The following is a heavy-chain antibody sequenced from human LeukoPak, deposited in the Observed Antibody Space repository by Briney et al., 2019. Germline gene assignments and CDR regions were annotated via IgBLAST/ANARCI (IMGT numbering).Heavy chain of an antibody. V-gene: IGHV3-23*01. J-gene: IGHJ6*02. CDR1: GFTFSSYA. D-gene: IGHD6-13*01. Sequence: GGSLRLSCAASGFTFSSYAMSWVRQAPGKGLEWVSAISGSGGGTYYADSVKGRFTISRDNSKNTLYLQMNSLRAEDTAVYYCARDPLAAAGNYYYYYGMDVWGQGTTVTVSS. CDR2: ISGSGGGT. CDR3: ARDPLAAAGNYYYYYGMDV.